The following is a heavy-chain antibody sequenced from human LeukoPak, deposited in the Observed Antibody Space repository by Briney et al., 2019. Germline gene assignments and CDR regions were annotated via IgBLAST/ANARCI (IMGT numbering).Heavy chain of an antibody. CDR3: ARDWPTIAAAGTIPEYFQH. Sequence: GGSLRLSCAASGFTFSDYYMSWIRQAPGKGLEWVSYISSSSSYTNYADSVKGRFTISRDNAKNSLYLQMNSLRAEDTAVYYCARDWPTIAAAGTIPEYFQHWGQGTLVTVSS. CDR1: GFTFSDYY. V-gene: IGHV3-11*06. CDR2: ISSSSSYT. J-gene: IGHJ1*01. D-gene: IGHD6-13*01.